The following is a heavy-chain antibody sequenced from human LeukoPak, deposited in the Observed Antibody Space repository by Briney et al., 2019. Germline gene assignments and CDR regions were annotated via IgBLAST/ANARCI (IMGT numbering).Heavy chain of an antibody. CDR2: IYTSGST. D-gene: IGHD6-19*01. Sequence: SETLSLTCTVSGGSISSYYWSWIRQPAGKGLEWIGRIYTSGSTNYNPSLKSRVTMSVDTSKNQFSLKLSSVTAADTAVYYCARARALAVAGTEIYYYYYYGMDVWGQGTTVTVSS. V-gene: IGHV4-4*07. CDR1: GGSISSYY. J-gene: IGHJ6*02. CDR3: ARARALAVAGTEIYYYYYYGMDV.